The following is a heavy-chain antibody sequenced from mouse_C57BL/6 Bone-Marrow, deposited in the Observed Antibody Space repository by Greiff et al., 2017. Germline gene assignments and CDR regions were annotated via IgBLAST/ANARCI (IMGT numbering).Heavy chain of an antibody. CDR1: GFTFSDAW. Sequence: DVMLVESGGGLVQPGGSMKLSCAASGFTFSDAWMDWVRQSPEKGLEWVAEIRNKANNHATYYAESVKGRFTISRDDSKSSVYLQMNSLRAEDTGIYYCTRGFITTVRGNAMDYWGQGTSVTVSS. CDR2: IRNKANNHAT. J-gene: IGHJ4*01. V-gene: IGHV6-6*01. D-gene: IGHD1-1*01. CDR3: TRGFITTVRGNAMDY.